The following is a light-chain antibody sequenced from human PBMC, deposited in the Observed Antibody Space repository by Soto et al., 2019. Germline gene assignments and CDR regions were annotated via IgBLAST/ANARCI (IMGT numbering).Light chain of an antibody. CDR3: PQYGSSSLT. V-gene: IGKV3-20*01. J-gene: IGKJ4*01. Sequence: EIVLTQSPGTLSLSPGERATLSCRASQSVSSSYLAWYQQKPGQAPRLLIYGASSRATGIPDSFSGSGSGTDLTLTISRLEPEDFAVYYCPQYGSSSLTFGGGTKVEIK. CDR1: QSVSSSY. CDR2: GAS.